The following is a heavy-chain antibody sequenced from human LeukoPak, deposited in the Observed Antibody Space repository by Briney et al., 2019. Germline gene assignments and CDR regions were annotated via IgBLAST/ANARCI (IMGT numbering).Heavy chain of an antibody. CDR1: GYSFTTYG. Sequence: ASVKVSCKASGYSFTTYGMNWVPQAPGQGLEWMGWISAYNGNTNYAQKLQGRVTMTTDTSTSTAYMELRSLRSDDTAVYYCARHKARTLAKTEFDYWGQGTLVTVSS. CDR3: ARHKARTLAKTEFDY. V-gene: IGHV1-18*01. D-gene: IGHD6-6*01. CDR2: ISAYNGNT. J-gene: IGHJ4*02.